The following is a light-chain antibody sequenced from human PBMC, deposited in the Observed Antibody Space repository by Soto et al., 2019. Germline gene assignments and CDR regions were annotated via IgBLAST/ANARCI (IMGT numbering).Light chain of an antibody. V-gene: IGLV2-8*01. Sequence: QSVLTQPPSASGSPGQSVTISCTGTTSDVGGYNYVCWYQQHPGKAPKLIIYEDTKRPSGVPDRFTGSKSGNTASLTVSGLEAEDEADYYWSSHAGSNNWAVFGGGTKLTVL. CDR2: EDT. J-gene: IGLJ3*02. CDR3: SSHAGSNNWAV. CDR1: TSDVGGYNY.